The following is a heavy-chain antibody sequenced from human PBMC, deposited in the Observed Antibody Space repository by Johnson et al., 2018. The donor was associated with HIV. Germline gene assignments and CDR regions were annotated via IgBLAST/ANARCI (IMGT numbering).Heavy chain of an antibody. CDR3: ARQTLRAFDI. J-gene: IGHJ3*02. CDR2: IKQDGSDK. CDR1: GFTVSRNY. Sequence: VQLVESGGGLIQPGGSLRLSCAASGFTVSRNYMNWVRQAPGKGLEWVANIKQDGSDKHYVDSVKGRFTISRDNSKNTLYLQMNSLRAEDTAVYYCARQTLRAFDIWGQGTMVTVSS. V-gene: IGHV3-7*02.